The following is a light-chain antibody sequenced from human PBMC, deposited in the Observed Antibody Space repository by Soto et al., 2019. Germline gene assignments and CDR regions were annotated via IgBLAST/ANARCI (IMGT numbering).Light chain of an antibody. CDR1: QSVSSNY. Sequence: EIVLTQSPGTLYLSPGERATLSCRASQSVSSNYLAWYQQKPGQAPKVLIYRASSSATGIPDRFSGSGSGTDFTLTISRLEPEDFAVYYCQQYGSSPLTFGGGTKVDI. V-gene: IGKV3-20*01. J-gene: IGKJ4*01. CDR2: RAS. CDR3: QQYGSSPLT.